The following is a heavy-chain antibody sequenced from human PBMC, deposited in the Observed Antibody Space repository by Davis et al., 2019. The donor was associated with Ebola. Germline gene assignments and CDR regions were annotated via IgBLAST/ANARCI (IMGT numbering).Heavy chain of an antibody. Sequence: AASVKVSCKASGYTFTDYYMHWVRQAPGQGLEWMGMINPNDGRTIYAQKFQGRVTMTRDTSSSTAHMELRSLRSDDTAVYYCARDRCSSCYAGAMDVWGKGTTVTVSS. V-gene: IGHV1-46*01. CDR3: ARDRCSSCYAGAMDV. D-gene: IGHD2-2*01. CDR2: INPNDGRT. CDR1: GYTFTDYY. J-gene: IGHJ6*04.